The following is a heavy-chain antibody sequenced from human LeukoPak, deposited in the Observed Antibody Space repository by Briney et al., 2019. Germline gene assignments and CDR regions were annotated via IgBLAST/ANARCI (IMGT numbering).Heavy chain of an antibody. CDR3: ARGSLRYCTSTSCSPFDY. J-gene: IGHJ4*02. Sequence: GGSLRLSCAASGFTFSSYTMNWVRQAPGKGLEWVSYISSSSGTIYYADSVKGRFTISRDNAKNSLYLQMNSLRAEDTAVYYCARGSLRYCTSTSCSPFDYWGQGTLLTVSS. D-gene: IGHD2-2*01. CDR2: ISSSSGTI. V-gene: IGHV3-48*01. CDR1: GFTFSSYT.